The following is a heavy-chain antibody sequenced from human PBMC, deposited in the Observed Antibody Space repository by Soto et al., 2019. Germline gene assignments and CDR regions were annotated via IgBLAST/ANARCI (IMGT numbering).Heavy chain of an antibody. CDR3: AREEAGYSHATYFDY. CDR1: GGSISSGGYY. Sequence: SETLSLTCTVSGGSISSGGYYWSWIRQHPGKGLEWIGYIYYGGSTYYNPSLKSRVTISVDTSKNQFSLKLSSVTAADTAVYYCAREEAGYSHATYFDYWGQGTLVTVSS. V-gene: IGHV4-31*03. D-gene: IGHD2-15*01. J-gene: IGHJ4*02. CDR2: IYYGGST.